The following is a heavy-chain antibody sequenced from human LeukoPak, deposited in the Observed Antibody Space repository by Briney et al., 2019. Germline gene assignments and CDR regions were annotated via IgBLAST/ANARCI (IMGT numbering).Heavy chain of an antibody. V-gene: IGHV4-4*07. J-gene: IGHJ5*02. CDR3: AREGGDPRWLDP. CDR1: GGSISTFY. D-gene: IGHD6-25*01. Sequence: SETLSLTCTVSGGSISTFYWTWIRPPAGKGLEWIGRTNNSGSTNYNPSLRSRVSMPVDRSKNQFSVTLSSVTAADTAVYFCAREGGDPRWLDPWGQGTLVTVSS. CDR2: TNNSGST.